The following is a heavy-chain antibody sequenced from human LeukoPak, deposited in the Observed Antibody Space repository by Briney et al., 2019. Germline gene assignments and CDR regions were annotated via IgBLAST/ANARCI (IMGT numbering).Heavy chain of an antibody. D-gene: IGHD6-19*01. Sequence: PGGSLRLSCAASGFTFSSYGMHWVRQAPGKGLEWVAVIWYDGSNKYYADSVKGRFTISRDNSKNTLYLQMNSLRAEDTAVYYCARDRAGPIAVAGGIDYWGQGTLVTVSS. CDR1: GFTFSSYG. J-gene: IGHJ4*02. V-gene: IGHV3-33*01. CDR3: ARDRAGPIAVAGGIDY. CDR2: IWYDGSNK.